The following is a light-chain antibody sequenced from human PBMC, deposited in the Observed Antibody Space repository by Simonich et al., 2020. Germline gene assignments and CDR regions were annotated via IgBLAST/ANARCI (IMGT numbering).Light chain of an antibody. Sequence: NFMLTQPHSVSESPGKTVTISCTRSSCSIARNYVQWYQQRPGSAPTPVIYEDNQRPSGVPDRFSGSIDSSSNSASLTISGLKTEDEADYYCQSYDSSNHRGVFGGGTKLTVL. CDR2: EDN. V-gene: IGLV6-57*03. J-gene: IGLJ2*01. CDR1: SCSIARNY. CDR3: QSYDSSNHRGV.